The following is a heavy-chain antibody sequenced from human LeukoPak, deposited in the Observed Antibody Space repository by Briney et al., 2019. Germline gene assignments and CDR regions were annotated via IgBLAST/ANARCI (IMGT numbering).Heavy chain of an antibody. V-gene: IGHV5-51*01. D-gene: IGHD3-3*01. CDR2: IYPGDSDT. CDR1: GYSFTRNW. CDR3: ARHVRSNFYPFDAFDI. Sequence: GESLKISCKGSGYSFTRNWIGWVRQMPGKGLEWMGIIYPGDSDTRYSPSFQGQVTISADKSISTAYLQWSSLKASDTAMYYCARHVRSNFYPFDAFDIWGHGTMVTVSS. J-gene: IGHJ3*02.